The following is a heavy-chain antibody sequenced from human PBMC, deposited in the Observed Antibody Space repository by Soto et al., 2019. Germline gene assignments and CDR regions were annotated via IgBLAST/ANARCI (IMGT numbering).Heavy chain of an antibody. Sequence: QVQLVESGGGVVQPGRSLRLSCAASGFTCSSYAMHWVRQAPGKGLEWVAVISYDGSNKYYADSVKGRFTISRDNSKNTLYLQMNSLRAEDTAVYYCARDREYDFWSGYHRLWNGFYYYYGMDVWGQGTTVTVSS. V-gene: IGHV3-30-3*01. D-gene: IGHD3-3*01. CDR3: ARDREYDFWSGYHRLWNGFYYYYGMDV. CDR2: ISYDGSNK. J-gene: IGHJ6*02. CDR1: GFTCSSYA.